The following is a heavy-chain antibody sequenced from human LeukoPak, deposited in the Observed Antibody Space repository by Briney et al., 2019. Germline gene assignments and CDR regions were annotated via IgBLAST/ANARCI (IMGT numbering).Heavy chain of an antibody. CDR1: GFTFSSYW. D-gene: IGHD4-17*01. Sequence: PGGSLRLSCAASGFTFSSYWMNWVRQAPGKGLEWVANMKHDGSEKYYVDSVKGRFTISRDNARNSLYLQMNSLRAEDTAIYYCSRGQVTTVTGLASFDIWGQGTMVTVAS. V-gene: IGHV3-7*04. CDR2: MKHDGSEK. CDR3: SRGQVTTVTGLASFDI. J-gene: IGHJ3*02.